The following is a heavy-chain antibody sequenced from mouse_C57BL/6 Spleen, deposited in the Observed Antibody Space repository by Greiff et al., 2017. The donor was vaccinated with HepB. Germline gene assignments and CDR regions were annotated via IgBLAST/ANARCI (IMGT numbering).Heavy chain of an antibody. D-gene: IGHD2-5*01. Sequence: QVHVKQSGAELVRPGASVTLSCKASGYTFTDYEMHWVKQTPVHGLEWIGAIDPETGGTAYNQKFKGKAILTADKSSSTAYMELRSLTSEDSAVYYCTRRDSNAWFAYWGQGTLVTVSA. CDR1: GYTFTDYE. CDR3: TRRDSNAWFAY. V-gene: IGHV1-15*01. CDR2: IDPETGGT. J-gene: IGHJ3*01.